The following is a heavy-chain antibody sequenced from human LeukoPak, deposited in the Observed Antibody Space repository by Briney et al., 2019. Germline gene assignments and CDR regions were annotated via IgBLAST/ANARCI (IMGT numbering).Heavy chain of an antibody. CDR3: ARAVYRSGGYYFDY. CDR1: GVTFSSYA. D-gene: IGHD6-19*01. Sequence: PRRSLRLSCAASGVTFSSYAMQWVCQAPGKGLEWVSVISYYGSDTNYADSVKGRFTISRDNSKNTLYLKMNSLRAEDTAVYYCARAVYRSGGYYFDYWGQGTLVIVSS. V-gene: IGHV3-30*04. CDR2: ISYYGSDT. J-gene: IGHJ4*02.